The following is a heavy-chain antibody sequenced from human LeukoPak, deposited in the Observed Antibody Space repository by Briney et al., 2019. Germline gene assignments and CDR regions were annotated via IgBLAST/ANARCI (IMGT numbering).Heavy chain of an antibody. Sequence: ASVKVSCKASGGTFSSYAISWVRQAPGQGLEWMGRINPNSGGTNYAQKFQGRVTMTRDTSISTAYMELSRLRSDDTAVYYCARDGPDSSGWFERYYYYYGMDVWGQGTTVTVSS. J-gene: IGHJ6*02. V-gene: IGHV1-2*06. CDR2: INPNSGGT. D-gene: IGHD6-19*01. CDR3: ARDGPDSSGWFERYYYYYGMDV. CDR1: GGTFSSYA.